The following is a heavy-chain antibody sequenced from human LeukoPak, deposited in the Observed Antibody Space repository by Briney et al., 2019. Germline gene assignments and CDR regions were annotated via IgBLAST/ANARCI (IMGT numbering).Heavy chain of an antibody. J-gene: IGHJ5*02. D-gene: IGHD6-6*01. CDR1: GGSISSYY. CDR3: ARGPRSDWFDP. CDR2: IYYSGGT. V-gene: IGHV4-59*01. Sequence: SETLSLTCTVSGGSISSYYWSWIRQPPGKGLEWIGYIYYSGGTNYNPSLKSRVTISVDTSKNQYPLKLSSVTAADTAVYYCARGPRSDWFDPWGEGTLVTVSS.